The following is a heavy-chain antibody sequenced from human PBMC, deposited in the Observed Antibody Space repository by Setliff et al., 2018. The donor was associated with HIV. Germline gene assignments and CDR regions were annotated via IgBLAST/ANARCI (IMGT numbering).Heavy chain of an antibody. CDR3: ARDGGEY. CDR1: GFTFSRYW. D-gene: IGHD3-16*01. V-gene: IGHV3-7*01. J-gene: IGHJ4*02. CDR2: IKQDGSEK. Sequence: GGSLRLSCAASGFTFSRYWMSWVRQAPGKGLEWVANIKQDGSEKYYGDSVQGRFTVSGDNAENSVYLQMNSLRAEDTAVYYCARDGGEYWGQGTLVTVSS.